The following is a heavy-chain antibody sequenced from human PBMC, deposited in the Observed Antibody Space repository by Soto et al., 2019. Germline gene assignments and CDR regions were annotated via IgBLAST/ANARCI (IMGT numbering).Heavy chain of an antibody. CDR2: IKPDGSDN. CDR1: GFTFSNFW. D-gene: IGHD3-10*01. J-gene: IGHJ3*02. Sequence: EVQLVESGGGLVQPGGSLRLSCAASGFTFSNFWMTWVRQAPGKGLEWVAHIKPDGSDNNYADSVRGRFTISRDNAKTSLYVQMNSLTAEDTDIYYCVRDRGWFAFDIWGRGTLVTVSS. V-gene: IGHV3-7*03. CDR3: VRDRGWFAFDI.